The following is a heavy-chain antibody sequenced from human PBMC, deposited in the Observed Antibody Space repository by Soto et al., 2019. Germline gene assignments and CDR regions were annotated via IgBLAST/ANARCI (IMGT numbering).Heavy chain of an antibody. CDR2: ISSSSSYI. V-gene: IGHV3-21*01. J-gene: IGHJ6*02. CDR3: ARDKRGGSSISYYYGMDV. CDR1: GFTFSSYS. Sequence: PGGSLRLSCAASGFTFSSYSMNWVRQAPGKGLEWVSSISSSSSYIYYADSVKGRFTISRDNAKNSLYLRMNSLRAEDTAVYYCARDKRGGSSISYYYGMDVWGQGTTVTVSS. D-gene: IGHD6-6*01.